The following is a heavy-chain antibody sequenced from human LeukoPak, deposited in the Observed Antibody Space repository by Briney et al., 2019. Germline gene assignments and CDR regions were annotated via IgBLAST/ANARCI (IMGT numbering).Heavy chain of an antibody. V-gene: IGHV4-34*01. J-gene: IGHJ5*02. CDR2: INHSGST. CDR3: ARERSLTNWFDP. CDR1: GGSFSGYY. Sequence: SETLSLTCAVYGGSFSGYYWSWIRQPPGKGLEWIGEINHSGSTNYNPSLKSRVTISVDTSKNQFSLKLSSVTAADTAVYYCARERSLTNWFDPWGQGTLVTAS.